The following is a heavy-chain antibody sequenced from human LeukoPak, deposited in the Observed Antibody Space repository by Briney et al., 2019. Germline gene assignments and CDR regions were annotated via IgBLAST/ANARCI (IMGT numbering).Heavy chain of an antibody. D-gene: IGHD2-21*01. Sequence: SETLSLTCTVSGGSLSSYYWSWIRQPAGKGLEWIGRIYTSGSTNYNPSLMSRVTMSVDTSKNQFSLKLSSVTAADTAVYYCAREVVVIDYYYYMDVWGKGTTATVSS. CDR3: AREVVVIDYYYYMDV. V-gene: IGHV4-4*07. J-gene: IGHJ6*03. CDR2: IYTSGST. CDR1: GGSLSSYY.